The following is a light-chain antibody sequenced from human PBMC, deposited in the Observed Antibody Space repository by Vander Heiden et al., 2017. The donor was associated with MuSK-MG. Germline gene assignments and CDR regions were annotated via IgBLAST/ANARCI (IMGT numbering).Light chain of an antibody. CDR3: QQDGTSAGT. V-gene: IGKV3-20*01. CDR1: QSVSSSY. Sequence: EIVLTQSPGTLSLSPGERATLSCRASQSVSSSYLAWYQQKPGQAPRLLIYGASSRATGIPDRFSGSGSGTDFTLTISRLEPEDFAVYYCQQDGTSAGTFGHGTKVDIK. J-gene: IGKJ3*01. CDR2: GAS.